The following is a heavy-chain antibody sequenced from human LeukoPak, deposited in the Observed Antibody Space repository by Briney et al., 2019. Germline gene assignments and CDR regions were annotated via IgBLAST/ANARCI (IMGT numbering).Heavy chain of an antibody. V-gene: IGHV3-11*06. CDR2: LNSSSSYT. CDR1: GFTFSDYY. Sequence: GGSLRLSCAASGFTFSDYYMSWIRQAPGKGLEWVSYLNSSSSYTNYVDSVKGRFTISRDNAKNSLYLQMNSLRAEDTAVYYCARDTAMVMGVEYYYGMDVGGKGTTVTVPS. J-gene: IGHJ6*04. D-gene: IGHD5-18*01. CDR3: ARDTAMVMGVEYYYGMDV.